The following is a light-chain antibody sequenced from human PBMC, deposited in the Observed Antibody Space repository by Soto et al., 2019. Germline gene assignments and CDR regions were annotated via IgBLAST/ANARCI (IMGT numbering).Light chain of an antibody. CDR2: DAS. V-gene: IGKV3-11*01. CDR1: QSVSGY. CDR3: QQRADWPT. Sequence: EFVLTQSPATLSLSPGDRATLSCRASQSVSGYLAWYQYKPGRAPRPLIYDASNRVTGVPARFSGSGFGTDFTLTISSLGPEDFAVYYCQQRADWPTFGPGTRVDL. J-gene: IGKJ3*01.